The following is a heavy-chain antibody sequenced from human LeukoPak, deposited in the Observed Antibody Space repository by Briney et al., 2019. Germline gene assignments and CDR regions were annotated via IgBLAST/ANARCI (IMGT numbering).Heavy chain of an antibody. D-gene: IGHD3-3*01. J-gene: IGHJ4*02. V-gene: IGHV3-30*18. Sequence: GGSLRLTCAASGFTFSTYGMHWVRQAPGKGLEWVAVISYDGTYKYYADSVKGRFTISRDNSKNTLYLQMNSLRGEDTAVYYCAKDRSKKISGGVASRAQYYFDYWGQGTLVTVSS. CDR1: GFTFSTYG. CDR2: ISYDGTYK. CDR3: AKDRSKKISGGVASRAQYYFDY.